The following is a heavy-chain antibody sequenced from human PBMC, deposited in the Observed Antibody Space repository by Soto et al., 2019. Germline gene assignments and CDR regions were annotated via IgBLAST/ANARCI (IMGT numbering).Heavy chain of an antibody. CDR3: ARDLLKVRGVIGY. Sequence: GGSLRLSCAASGFTFSSYAMHWVRQAPGKGLEWVAVISYDGSNKYYADSVKGRFTISRDNSKNTLYLQMNSLRAEDTAVYYCARDLLKVRGVIGYWGQGTLVTVSS. CDR2: ISYDGSNK. V-gene: IGHV3-30-3*01. J-gene: IGHJ4*02. D-gene: IGHD3-10*01. CDR1: GFTFSSYA.